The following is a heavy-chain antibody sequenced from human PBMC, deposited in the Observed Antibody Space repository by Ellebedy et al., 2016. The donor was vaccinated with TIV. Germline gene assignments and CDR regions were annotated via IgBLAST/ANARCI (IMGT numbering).Heavy chain of an antibody. J-gene: IGHJ4*02. CDR2: IIPIFGTA. D-gene: IGHD3-10*01. CDR3: ARANITMVRGVEGPSWSSFYYFDY. CDR1: GGTFSGYA. Sequence: SVKVSXXASGGTFSGYAISWVRQAPGQGLEWMGGIIPIFGTANYAQKFQGRVTITADESTSTAYMELSSLRSEDTAVYYCARANITMVRGVEGPSWSSFYYFDYWGQGTLVTVSS. V-gene: IGHV1-69*13.